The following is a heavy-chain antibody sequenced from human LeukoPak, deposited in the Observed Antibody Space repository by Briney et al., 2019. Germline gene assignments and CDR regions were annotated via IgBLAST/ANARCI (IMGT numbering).Heavy chain of an antibody. CDR3: AKSTPLLWFLDY. Sequence: GGSLRLSCAASGFTFSKHAMIWLRQAPGKGLEWVSAISGSGGSTYYADSVKGRFTISRDNSKNTLYLQMNSLRAEETAVYYCAKSTPLLWFLDYWGQGTLVTVSS. CDR2: ISGSGGST. CDR1: GFTFSKHA. V-gene: IGHV3-23*01. J-gene: IGHJ4*02. D-gene: IGHD2-2*01.